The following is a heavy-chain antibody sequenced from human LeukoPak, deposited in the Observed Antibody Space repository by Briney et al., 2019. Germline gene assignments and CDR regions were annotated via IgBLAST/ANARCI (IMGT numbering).Heavy chain of an antibody. D-gene: IGHD2-2*02. Sequence: GGSLRLSCAASGFTFSSYGMHWVRQAPGKGLEWVAFIRYDGSNKYYADSVKGRFTISRDNSKNTLYLQMNSLRAEDTAVYYCAKTTIVVVPAAITGAFDIWGQGTMVTVSS. CDR3: AKTTIVVVPAAITGAFDI. CDR2: IRYDGSNK. CDR1: GFTFSSYG. J-gene: IGHJ3*02. V-gene: IGHV3-30*02.